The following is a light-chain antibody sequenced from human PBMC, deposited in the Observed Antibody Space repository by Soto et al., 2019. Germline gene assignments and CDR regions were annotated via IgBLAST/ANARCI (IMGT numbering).Light chain of an antibody. CDR1: QGIRND. Sequence: ALPMTPSPFSPVASVGDRVPLPCRGSQGIRNDLGWYQQKPGKAPKLLIYAASTLQSGVPSRFSGSGSGTDFTLTISSLQPEDFATYYCLQDYDYPVTFGGGTKVDIK. CDR3: LQDYDYPVT. CDR2: AAS. J-gene: IGKJ4*01. V-gene: IGKV1-6*01.